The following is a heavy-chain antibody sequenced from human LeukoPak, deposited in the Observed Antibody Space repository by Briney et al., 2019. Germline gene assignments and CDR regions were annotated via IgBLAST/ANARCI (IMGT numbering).Heavy chain of an antibody. CDR3: ARGGYCDSSGYYYFSY. Sequence: SETLSLTCTVSGGSISSYYWSWIRQPPGKGLEWIGYIYYSGSTNYNPSLKSRVTISVDTSKNQFSLKLSSVTAADTAVYYCARGGYCDSSGYYYFSYWGQGTLVTVSS. CDR1: GGSISSYY. J-gene: IGHJ4*02. D-gene: IGHD3-22*01. V-gene: IGHV4-59*08. CDR2: IYYSGST.